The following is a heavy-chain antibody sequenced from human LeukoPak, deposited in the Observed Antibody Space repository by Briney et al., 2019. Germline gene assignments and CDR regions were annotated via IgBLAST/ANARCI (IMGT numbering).Heavy chain of an antibody. CDR3: TRGSPGYSSSWLDF. CDR2: INSDGSSR. CDR1: ALTFSSYW. Sequence: GGSLRLSCATSALTFSSYWMHWVRQAPGKGLVWVSRINSDGSSRSYADYVKGRFTISRDDAKNTLYLQMSSLSVDDTAIYYCTRGSPGYSSSWLDFWGQGILVTVSS. J-gene: IGHJ4*02. D-gene: IGHD6-13*01. V-gene: IGHV3-74*01.